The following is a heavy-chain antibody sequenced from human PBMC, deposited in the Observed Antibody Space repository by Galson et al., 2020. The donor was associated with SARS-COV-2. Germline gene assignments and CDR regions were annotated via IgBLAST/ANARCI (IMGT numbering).Heavy chain of an antibody. CDR2: IYTSGST. CDR1: GGYISSGSYY. D-gene: IGHD3-10*01. Sequence: SETLSLTCTVSGGYISSGSYYWSWIRQPAGKGLEWIGRIYTSGSTNYNPSLKSRVTISVDTSKNQFSLKLSSVTAADTAVYYCARLAFYGSGSYYNPNYYYYGMDVWGQGTTVTVSS. CDR3: ARLAFYGSGSYYNPNYYYYGMDV. J-gene: IGHJ6*02. V-gene: IGHV4-61*02.